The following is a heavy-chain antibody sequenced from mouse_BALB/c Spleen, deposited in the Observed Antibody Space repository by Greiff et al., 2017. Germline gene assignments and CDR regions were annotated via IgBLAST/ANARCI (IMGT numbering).Heavy chain of an antibody. CDR1: GDTITSSY. CDR2: ISYSGSN. V-gene: IGHV3-8*02. D-gene: IGHD2-4*01. Sequence: EVQLVESGPSLVKPSQSLSFSCSVSGDTITSSYWHWIRKIPGHKLEYIGYISYSGSNYYNPSLKSRISTTRDTSKNQNYLLLQSVTTEDAATYYYAGYDFDEYFDVWGAGTTVTVSS. CDR3: AGYDFDEYFDV. J-gene: IGHJ1*01.